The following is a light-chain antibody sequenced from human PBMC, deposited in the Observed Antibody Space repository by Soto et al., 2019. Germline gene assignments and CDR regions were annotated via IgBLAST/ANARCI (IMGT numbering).Light chain of an antibody. V-gene: IGKV3-15*01. CDR2: GAS. CDR3: QQYGSSPTWT. Sequence: EIVMTQSPATLSLSPGERATLSCMASQSVSSKLAWYQQKPGQAPRLLIFGASTRATGIPARFSGSGSGTEFSLTISSLEFGDSAVYYCQQYGSSPTWTFGQGTKVDIK. CDR1: QSVSSK. J-gene: IGKJ1*01.